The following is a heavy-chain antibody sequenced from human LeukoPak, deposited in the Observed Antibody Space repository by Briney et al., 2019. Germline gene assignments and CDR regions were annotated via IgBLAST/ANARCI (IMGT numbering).Heavy chain of an antibody. Sequence: PGGSLRLSSTPSGFTFGDYAMTWVRQAPGKGLEWVGFIASETYGGTAEYAASVKGRFTISRDDSKSIAYLQMNSLKTEDTAVYYCTRDQTPYYWGKGTLVTVSS. CDR2: IASETYGGTA. CDR1: GFTFGDYA. V-gene: IGHV3-49*04. J-gene: IGHJ4*02. CDR3: TRDQTPYY.